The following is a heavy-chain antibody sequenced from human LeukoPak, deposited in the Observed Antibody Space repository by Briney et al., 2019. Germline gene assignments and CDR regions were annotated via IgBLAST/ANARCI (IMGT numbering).Heavy chain of an antibody. CDR2: ITTNGGNA. CDR1: GFTSSIYA. Sequence: GGSLRLSCAASGFTSSIYAMHWVRQAPGKGLEHVSTITTNGGNAYYADSVKGRFTISRDNSKDTLFLQLGRLRAEDIGVYYCAKPLTSYSSGFSDAFDVWGHGTMVTVSS. V-gene: IGHV3-64*02. J-gene: IGHJ3*01. D-gene: IGHD5-18*01. CDR3: AKPLTSYSSGFSDAFDV.